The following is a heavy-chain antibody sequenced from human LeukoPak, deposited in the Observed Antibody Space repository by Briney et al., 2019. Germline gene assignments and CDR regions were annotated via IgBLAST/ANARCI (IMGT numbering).Heavy chain of an antibody. D-gene: IGHD5-24*01. Sequence: GGSLRLSCAASGFTFSSYWMHWVRHVPGKGLVWVSRINSDGSSRSYVDSVMGRFTISRDNAKNTLYLQLDSLRAEDTAVYYCVRVLTPSRDDQIFDYWGQGTLVTVSS. CDR1: GFTFSSYW. V-gene: IGHV3-74*01. CDR2: INSDGSSR. CDR3: VRVLTPSRDDQIFDY. J-gene: IGHJ4*02.